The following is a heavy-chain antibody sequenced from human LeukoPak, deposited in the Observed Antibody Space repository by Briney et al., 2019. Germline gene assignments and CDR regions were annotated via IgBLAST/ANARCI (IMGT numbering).Heavy chain of an antibody. V-gene: IGHV3-33*01. CDR3: ARGYGEDFDY. CDR2: IWYDGSNK. D-gene: IGHD4-17*01. Sequence: GGSLRLSCAASGFTFSSYGMHWVRQAPGKGLEWVALIWYDGSNKYYADSVKGRFTTSRDNSKNTLYLQMSSLRAEDTAVYYCARGYGEDFDYWGQGTLVTVSS. J-gene: IGHJ4*02. CDR1: GFTFSSYG.